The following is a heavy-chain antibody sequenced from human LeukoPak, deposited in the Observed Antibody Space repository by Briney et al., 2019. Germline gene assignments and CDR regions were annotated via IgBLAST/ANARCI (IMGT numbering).Heavy chain of an antibody. J-gene: IGHJ4*02. CDR2: MNPNSGST. CDR1: GYTFSSYD. CDR3: ARGRSTGYPYYFEY. D-gene: IGHD5-12*01. V-gene: IGHV1-8*03. Sequence: ATLKVSCNASGYTFSSYDINWVRQPTGQGLEWMGWMNPNSGSTGYAQKFQGRVTITRNSSISTAYMELSGLRSEDTVVYYCARGRSTGYPYYFEYWGQGNLVTVS.